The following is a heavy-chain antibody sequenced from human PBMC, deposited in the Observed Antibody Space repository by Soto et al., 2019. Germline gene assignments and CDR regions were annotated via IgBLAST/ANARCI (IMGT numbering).Heavy chain of an antibody. CDR2: TNHSGST. D-gene: IGHD3-3*01. V-gene: IGHV4-34*01. CDR3: ATLGHYDFWSAFRKGHWFDP. J-gene: IGHJ5*02. Sequence: QVQLQQWGAGLLKPSETVSLTCAVYGGSFIGYYGTWIRQPPGKGLEWIGETNHSGSTNYNPSLKSPVTISADTSKNQFSLRLSSVPAADSAVYYCATLGHYDFWSAFRKGHWFDPWGQGTLVTVSS. CDR1: GGSFIGYY.